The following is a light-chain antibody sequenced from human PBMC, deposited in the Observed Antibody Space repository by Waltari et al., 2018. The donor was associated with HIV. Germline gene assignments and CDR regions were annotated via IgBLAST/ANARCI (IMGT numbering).Light chain of an antibody. Sequence: VSISCSGDRFNIGSNTVNWYRQIPGEAPKLLIYVNDQRPAGVPDRFSGSRSGTSASLAINGLRSEDEADYHCAAWDDNLSGLVFGGGTRLTVL. CDR2: VND. V-gene: IGLV1-44*01. CDR1: RFNIGSNT. CDR3: AAWDDNLSGLV. J-gene: IGLJ2*01.